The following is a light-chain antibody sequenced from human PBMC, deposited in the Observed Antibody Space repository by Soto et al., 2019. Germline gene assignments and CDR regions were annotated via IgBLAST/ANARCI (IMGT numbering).Light chain of an antibody. Sequence: EIVSTQSRATLSLSPGERATLSCRASQSVSSYLAWYQQKPGQAPRLLIYDASNRATGIPARFSGSGSGTDFTLTISSLEPEDFAVYYCQQRSNWPPFTFGPGT. J-gene: IGKJ3*01. CDR2: DAS. CDR3: QQRSNWPPFT. CDR1: QSVSSY. V-gene: IGKV3-11*01.